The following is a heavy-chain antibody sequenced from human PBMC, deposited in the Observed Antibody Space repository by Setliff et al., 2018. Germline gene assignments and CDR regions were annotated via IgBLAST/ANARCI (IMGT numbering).Heavy chain of an antibody. D-gene: IGHD3-22*01. V-gene: IGHV4-39*07. CDR1: GGSISTTDYY. CDR2: VYYSGNT. Sequence: SETLSLTCTVSGGSISTTDYYWGWIRQPPGKGLEWIGCVYYSGNTYYSPSLKSRVTMFVDTSKNQFSLMRYSVTAADTAIYYCARYDSSGYSENYYFDYWGQGTLVTVSS. CDR3: ARYDSSGYSENYYFDY. J-gene: IGHJ4*02.